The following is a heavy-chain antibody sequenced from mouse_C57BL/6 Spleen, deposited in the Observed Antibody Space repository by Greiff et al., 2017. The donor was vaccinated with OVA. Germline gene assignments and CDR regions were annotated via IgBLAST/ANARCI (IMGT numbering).Heavy chain of an antibody. CDR3: ARGGAAQATFAY. D-gene: IGHD3-2*02. V-gene: IGHV1-66*01. CDR1: GYSFTSYY. J-gene: IGHJ3*01. Sequence: QVQLQQSGPELVKPGASVKISCKASGYSFTSYYIHWVKQRPGQGLEWIGWIYPGSGNTKYNEKFKGKATLTADTSSSTAYMQLSSLTSEDSAVYYCARGGAAQATFAYWGQGTLVTVSA. CDR2: IYPGSGNT.